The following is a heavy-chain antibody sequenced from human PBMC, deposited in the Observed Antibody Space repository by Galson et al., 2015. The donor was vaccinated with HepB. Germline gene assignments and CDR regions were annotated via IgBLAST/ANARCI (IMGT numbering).Heavy chain of an antibody. D-gene: IGHD5-18*01. CDR2: IWADGTKK. CDR3: TRDGSGNTPFSYVDN. J-gene: IGHJ4*02. Sequence: SLRLSCAASGFTFRNFGMHWVRQAPGKGLEWLAGIWADGTKKFHTDSLNGRFTISRDNAKGTLYLQMDTLRVEDTAVYYCTRDGSGNTPFSYVDNWGQGILVTVSS. V-gene: IGHV3-33*01. CDR1: GFTFRNFG.